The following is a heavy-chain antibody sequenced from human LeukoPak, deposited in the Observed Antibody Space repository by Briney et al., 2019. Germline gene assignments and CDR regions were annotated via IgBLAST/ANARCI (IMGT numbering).Heavy chain of an antibody. D-gene: IGHD1-26*01. J-gene: IGHJ6*01. CDR1: GFTFSSYG. CDR2: ISGSGDKI. Sequence: GGSLRLSCAASGFTFSSYGMSWVRQAPGKGLEWVSVISGSGDKIYYADSYGDSVKGRFTISRDNSKNTLYLEMNSLRAEDTAIYYCAKMKGHPLPKYYMDVWGQGTTVTVSS. CDR3: AKMKGHPLPKYYMDV. V-gene: IGHV3-23*01.